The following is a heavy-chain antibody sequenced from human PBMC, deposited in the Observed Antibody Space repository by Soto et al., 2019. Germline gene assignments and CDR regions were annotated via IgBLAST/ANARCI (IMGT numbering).Heavy chain of an antibody. CDR2: ISDRGGST. J-gene: IGHJ4*02. CDR1: GFTLSNFA. D-gene: IGHD3-22*01. Sequence: XGSLGLSCAASGFTLSNFAMSGVRQAAGKGLEWVAVISDRGGSTDYAASVKGRFTISRDNSNNTVYLQMNKLRAEDTAVYYCARDEYYYASSGYYRFDQWGQGTLVTVSS. CDR3: ARDEYYYASSGYYRFDQ. V-gene: IGHV3-23*01.